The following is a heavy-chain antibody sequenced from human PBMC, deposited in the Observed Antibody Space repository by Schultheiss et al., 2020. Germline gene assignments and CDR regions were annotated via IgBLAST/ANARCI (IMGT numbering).Heavy chain of an antibody. Sequence: ASVKVSCKASGYTFTSYGISWVRQAPGQGLEWMGWISAYNGNTNYAQKLQGRVTMTTDTSTSTAYMELRSLRSDDTAVYYCARDHGISPPRYYYGMDVWGEGTTGTGAS. J-gene: IGHJ6*04. CDR1: GYTFTSYG. CDR2: ISAYNGNT. V-gene: IGHV1-18*01. CDR3: ARDHGISPPRYYYGMDV.